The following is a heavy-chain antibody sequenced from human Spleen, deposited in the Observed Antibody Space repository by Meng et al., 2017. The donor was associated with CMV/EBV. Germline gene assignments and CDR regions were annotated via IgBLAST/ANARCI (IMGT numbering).Heavy chain of an antibody. V-gene: IGHV3-48*03. Sequence: GGSLRLSCAASGFTFSSHEMNWVRQAPGKGLEWISYISSSGDTIYYADSVKGRFTISRDNAKKSLYLQMNSLRAEDTAVYYCARDPPTTHAFDIWGQGTMVTVSS. CDR3: ARDPPTTHAFDI. CDR2: ISSSGDTI. D-gene: IGHD5-12*01. CDR1: GFTFSSHE. J-gene: IGHJ3*02.